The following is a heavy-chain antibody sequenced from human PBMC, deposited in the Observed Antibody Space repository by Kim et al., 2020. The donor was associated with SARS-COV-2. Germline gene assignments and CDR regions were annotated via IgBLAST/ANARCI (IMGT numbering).Heavy chain of an antibody. J-gene: IGHJ4*02. CDR2: VNYSGST. V-gene: IGHV4-59*01. D-gene: IGHD3-22*01. CDR1: GDTKNDYY. CDR3: ARKRADRSGFIDY. Sequence: SETLSLTCTVSGDTKNDYYWSWIRQPPGKGLEWIGYVNYSGSTNYNPSLMSRVFISGYTSNNQFSLNLYSVTAADTAVYYCARKRADRSGFIDYWGQGALVTVSS.